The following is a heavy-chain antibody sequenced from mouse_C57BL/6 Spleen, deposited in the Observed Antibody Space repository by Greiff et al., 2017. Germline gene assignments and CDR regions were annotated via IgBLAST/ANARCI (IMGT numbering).Heavy chain of an antibody. CDR3: ARNTIYYGYQVYVDV. CDR1: GFSLTSYA. CDR2: IWTGGGT. V-gene: IGHV2-9-1*01. J-gene: IGHJ1*03. Sequence: QVQLKQSGPGLVAPSQSLSITCTVSGFSLTSYAISWVRQPPGKGLEWLGVIWTGGGTHYNSALKSRLSISKDNSKSQVFLKMNSLQTDDTARYYCARNTIYYGYQVYVDVWGTGTTVTVSS. D-gene: IGHD2-2*01.